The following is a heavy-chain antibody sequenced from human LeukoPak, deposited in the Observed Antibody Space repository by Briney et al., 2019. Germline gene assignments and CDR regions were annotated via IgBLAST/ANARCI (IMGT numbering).Heavy chain of an antibody. V-gene: IGHV3-21*01. CDR3: ARRKVAAAAVLFLVDY. CDR2: ISSSSSYI. CDR1: GFTFSSYS. D-gene: IGHD6-13*01. J-gene: IGHJ4*02. Sequence: GGSLRLSCAASGFTFSSYSMNWVRQAPGKGLEWVSSISSSSSYIYYADSVKGRFTISRDNAKNSLYLQMNSLRAEDTAVYYCARRKVAAAAVLFLVDYWGQGTLVTVSS.